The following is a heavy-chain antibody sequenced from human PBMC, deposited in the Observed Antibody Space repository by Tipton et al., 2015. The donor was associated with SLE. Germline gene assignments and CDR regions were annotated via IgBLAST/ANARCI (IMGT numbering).Heavy chain of an antibody. CDR2: IYYSGHT. Sequence: TLSLTCTVSGGSISNYYWSWIRQSPGKGLEWIGYIYYSGHTDYNPSLKSRVIISLDTSRNHFSLKLTSVTAADTAVYFCARDRDIVLEPVPIPPAFDIWGQGTTVTVSS. J-gene: IGHJ3*02. CDR3: ARDRDIVLEPVPIPPAFDI. V-gene: IGHV4-59*12. D-gene: IGHD2-8*02. CDR1: GGSISNYY.